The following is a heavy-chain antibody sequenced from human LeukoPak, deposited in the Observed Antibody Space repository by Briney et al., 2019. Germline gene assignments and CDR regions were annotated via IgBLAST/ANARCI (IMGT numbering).Heavy chain of an antibody. D-gene: IGHD1-20*01. J-gene: IGHJ4*02. CDR3: ARGRYNWCY. V-gene: IGHV4-34*01. CDR1: GGSFSGYY. Sequence: SETLSLTCAVSGGSFSGYYWSWIRQAPGKGLEWIGEINHSGSTNYNAALKSRGTISVDTSKSQFSLKLSSVTAADTAVYYCARGRYNWCYCGQGTLVTVSS. CDR2: INHSGST.